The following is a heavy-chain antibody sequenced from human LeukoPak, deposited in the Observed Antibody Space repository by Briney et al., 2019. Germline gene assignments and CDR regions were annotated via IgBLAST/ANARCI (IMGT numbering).Heavy chain of an antibody. Sequence: SQTLSLTCTVSGGSISSGGYYWSWIRQHPGKGLEWIGYIYYSGSTNYNPSLKSRVTISVDTSKNQFSLKLSSVTAADTAVYYCARYSAYSSSSSAFDIWGQGTMVTVSS. D-gene: IGHD6-6*01. J-gene: IGHJ3*02. V-gene: IGHV4-31*03. CDR3: ARYSAYSSSSSAFDI. CDR1: GGSISSGGYY. CDR2: IYYSGST.